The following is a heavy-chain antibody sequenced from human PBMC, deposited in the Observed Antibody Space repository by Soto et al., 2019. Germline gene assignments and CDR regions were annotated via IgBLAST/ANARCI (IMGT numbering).Heavy chain of an antibody. CDR1: GGSISSSSYY. CDR2: IYYSGST. J-gene: IGHJ6*02. Sequence: SLTCTVSGGSISSSSYYWGWIRQPPGKGLEWIGSIYYSGSTYYNPSLKSRVTISVDTSKNQFSLKLSSVTAADTAVYYCACPGFRSSSVRYYYGMDVWGQGTTVTVSS. V-gene: IGHV4-39*01. CDR3: ACPGFRSSSVRYYYGMDV. D-gene: IGHD6-13*01.